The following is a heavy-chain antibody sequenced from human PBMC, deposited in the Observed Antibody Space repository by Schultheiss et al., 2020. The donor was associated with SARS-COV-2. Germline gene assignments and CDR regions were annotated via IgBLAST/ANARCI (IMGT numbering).Heavy chain of an antibody. V-gene: IGHV3-33*08. CDR3: ARLYSSGWYGAGENWFDP. Sequence: GGSLRLSCAASGFTFSSYEMNWVRQAPGKGLEWVAIIWYDGSYKYYADSVKGRFTISRDNAKNTLYLQMNSLRAEDTAVYYCARLYSSGWYGAGENWFDPWGQGTLVTVSS. D-gene: IGHD6-19*01. CDR2: IWYDGSYK. CDR1: GFTFSSYE. J-gene: IGHJ5*02.